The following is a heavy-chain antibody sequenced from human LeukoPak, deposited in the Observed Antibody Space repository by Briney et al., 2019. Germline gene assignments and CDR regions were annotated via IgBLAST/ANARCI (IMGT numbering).Heavy chain of an antibody. Sequence: SVKVSCKASGGTFSSYAISWVRQAPGQGLEWMGGIIPIFGTANYAQKFQGRVTITADESTSTAYMELSSLRSEDTAVYYCASTYYGSGSEPRFDPWGQGTLVTVSS. J-gene: IGHJ5*02. D-gene: IGHD3-10*01. CDR3: ASTYYGSGSEPRFDP. CDR2: IIPIFGTA. CDR1: GGTFSSYA. V-gene: IGHV1-69*13.